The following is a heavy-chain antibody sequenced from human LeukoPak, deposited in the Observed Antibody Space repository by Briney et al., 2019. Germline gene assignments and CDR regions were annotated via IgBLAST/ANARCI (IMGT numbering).Heavy chain of an antibody. D-gene: IGHD6-19*01. Sequence: PGGSLRLSCAASGFTFDDYSMQWVRQAPGKALEWVSLISGDGGSTYYADSVKVRFTISRHNSKHSLYLQMNSLRTEDTALYYCAKDMFQGAVAGTERFDYWGQGTLVTVSS. J-gene: IGHJ4*02. CDR2: ISGDGGST. V-gene: IGHV3-43*02. CDR1: GFTFDDYS. CDR3: AKDMFQGAVAGTERFDY.